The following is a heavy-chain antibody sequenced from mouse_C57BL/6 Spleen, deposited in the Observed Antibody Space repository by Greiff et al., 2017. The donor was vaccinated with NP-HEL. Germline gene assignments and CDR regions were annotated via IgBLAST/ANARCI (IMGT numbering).Heavy chain of an antibody. V-gene: IGHV1-82*01. Sequence: VKLVESGPELVKPGASVKISCKASGYAFSSSWMNWVKQRPGKGLEWIGRIYPGDGDTNYNGKFKGKATLTADKSSSTAYMQLSSLTSEDSAVYFCARDGGNGYAMDYWGQGTSVTVSS. CDR2: IYPGDGDT. CDR3: ARDGGNGYAMDY. J-gene: IGHJ4*01. CDR1: GYAFSSSW. D-gene: IGHD2-1*01.